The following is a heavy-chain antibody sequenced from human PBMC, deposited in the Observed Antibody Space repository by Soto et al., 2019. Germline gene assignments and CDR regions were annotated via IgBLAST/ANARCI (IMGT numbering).Heavy chain of an antibody. J-gene: IGHJ4*02. CDR1: GFTFSNYW. Sequence: GGSLRLSCEASGFTFSNYWMHWVRQAPGKGLVWVSRIKSDGTGTSYADSVKGRFTISRDSAKNTLYLQMNSLRVEDTAVYYCAKELVEMKAYFFDCWGQGTLVTVSS. CDR3: AKELVEMKAYFFDC. D-gene: IGHD6-6*01. CDR2: IKSDGTGT. V-gene: IGHV3-74*01.